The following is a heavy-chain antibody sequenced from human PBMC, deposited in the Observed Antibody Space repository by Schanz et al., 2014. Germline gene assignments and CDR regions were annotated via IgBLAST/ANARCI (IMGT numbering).Heavy chain of an antibody. V-gene: IGHV3-21*01. CDR2: INSSGST. CDR1: GFTFSSYG. D-gene: IGHD2-8*02. CDR3: ARDRDAGGYDS. J-gene: IGHJ5*01. Sequence: EVQLVESGGGLVQPGGSLRLSCAASGFTFSSYGMSWVCQAPGKGLEWVSGINSSGSTYYADSVKGRFTISRDNAKNSVYLQMHSLRAEDTALYYCARDRDAGGYDSWGQGTLVTVSS.